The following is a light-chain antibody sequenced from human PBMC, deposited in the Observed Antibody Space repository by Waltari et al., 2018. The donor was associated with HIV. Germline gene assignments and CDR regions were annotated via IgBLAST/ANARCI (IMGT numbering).Light chain of an antibody. Sequence: QSVLTQPPSVSGAPGQRVTISCTGSSSNIGAGYDVHWYQQLPGTAPTLLIYGTNNRPSGVPNLFSGSKSGTSASLAITGLRAVNEAEYYCQSYDSSLSGWVVFGGGTKVTVL. CDR3: QSYDSSLSGWVV. CDR2: GTN. J-gene: IGLJ2*01. V-gene: IGLV1-40*01. CDR1: SSNIGAGYD.